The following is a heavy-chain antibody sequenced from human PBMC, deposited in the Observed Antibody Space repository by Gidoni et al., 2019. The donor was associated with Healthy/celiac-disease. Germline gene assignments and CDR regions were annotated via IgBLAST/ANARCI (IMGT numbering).Heavy chain of an antibody. D-gene: IGHD2-2*01. J-gene: IGHJ6*02. Sequence: QVQLVQSGAEVKKPGSSVKVSCKASGGTFSSYAISWVRQAPGQGLEWMGGIIPIFGTANYAQKFQGRVTITADESTSTAYMELSSLRSEDTAVYYCASQEYCSSTSCYSPYYYGMDVWGQGTTVTVSS. V-gene: IGHV1-69*01. CDR1: GGTFSSYA. CDR2: IIPIFGTA. CDR3: ASQEYCSSTSCYSPYYYGMDV.